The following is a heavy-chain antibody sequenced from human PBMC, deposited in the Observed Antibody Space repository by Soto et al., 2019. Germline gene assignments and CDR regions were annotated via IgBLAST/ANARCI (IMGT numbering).Heavy chain of an antibody. CDR2: FDPEDGET. CDR3: ATSLDXITIFGVVRNYYYGMDV. J-gene: IGHJ6*02. Sequence: ASVKVSCKVSGYTLTELSMHWVRQAPGKGLEWMGGFDPEDGETIYAQKFQGRVTMTEDTSTDTAYMELSSLRSEDTAVYYCATSLDXITIFGVVRNYYYGMDVWGQGTTVTVSS. D-gene: IGHD3-3*01. CDR1: GYTLTELS. V-gene: IGHV1-24*01.